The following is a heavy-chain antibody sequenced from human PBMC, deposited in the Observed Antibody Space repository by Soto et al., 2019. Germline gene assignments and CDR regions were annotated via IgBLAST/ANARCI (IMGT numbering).Heavy chain of an antibody. J-gene: IGHJ6*02. CDR2: IYPGDSDT. D-gene: IGHD3-22*01. CDR3: ARGAYYYDSSGYPYYYYYGMDV. CDR1: GYSFTIYW. V-gene: IGHV5-51*01. Sequence: GESLKISCNGSGYSFTIYWIGWVRQMPGKGLEWMGIIYPGDSDTRYSPSFQGQVTISADKSISTAYLQWSSLKASDTAMYYCARGAYYYDSSGYPYYYYYGMDVWGQGTTVTVSS.